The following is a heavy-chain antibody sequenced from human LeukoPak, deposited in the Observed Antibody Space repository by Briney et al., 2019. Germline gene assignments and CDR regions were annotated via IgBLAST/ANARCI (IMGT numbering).Heavy chain of an antibody. J-gene: IGHJ1*01. CDR2: ISGSGGST. Sequence: GGSLRLSCAASGFTFSSYAMSWVRQAPGKGLEWVSAISGSGGSTYYADSVKGRFTISRDNSKNTLYLQMNSLRAEDTAVYYCAKDRSAVAGTVEYFQHWGQGTLVTVSS. CDR1: GFTFSSYA. V-gene: IGHV3-23*01. CDR3: AKDRSAVAGTVEYFQH. D-gene: IGHD6-19*01.